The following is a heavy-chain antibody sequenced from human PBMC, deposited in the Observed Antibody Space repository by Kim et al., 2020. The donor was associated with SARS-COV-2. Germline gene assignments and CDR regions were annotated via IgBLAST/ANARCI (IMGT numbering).Heavy chain of an antibody. D-gene: IGHD3-3*01. Sequence: SETLSLTCTVSGGSISSYYWSWIRQPAGKGLEWIGRIYTSGSTNYNPSLKSRVTMSVDTSKNQFSLKLSSVTAADTAVYYCARDRTRPVSPAFDIWGQGTMVTVSS. V-gene: IGHV4-4*07. CDR2: IYTSGST. J-gene: IGHJ3*02. CDR3: ARDRTRPVSPAFDI. CDR1: GGSISSYY.